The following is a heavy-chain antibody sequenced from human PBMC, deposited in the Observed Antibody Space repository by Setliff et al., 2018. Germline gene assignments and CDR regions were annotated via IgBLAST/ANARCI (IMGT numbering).Heavy chain of an antibody. J-gene: IGHJ4*02. Sequence: ASVKVSCKASGYTFTSYGFSWVRQAPGQGLEWMGWINTNTGNPTYAQGFTGRFVFSLDTSVSTAYLQISSLKPEDTAVYYCASSHDSSGYYYSWYFDNWGQGTLVTVSS. CDR3: ASSHDSSGYYYSWYFDN. CDR1: GYTFTSYG. V-gene: IGHV7-4-1*02. D-gene: IGHD3-22*01. CDR2: INTNTGNP.